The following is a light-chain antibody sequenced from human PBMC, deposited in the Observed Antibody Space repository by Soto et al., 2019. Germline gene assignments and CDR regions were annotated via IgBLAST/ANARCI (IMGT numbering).Light chain of an antibody. J-gene: IGKJ1*01. V-gene: IGKV3-15*01. CDR2: GAS. Sequence: EIVMTQSPATLSVSPGERATFSCRASQSVSSNLAWYQQKPGQAPRLLIYGASIRATGIPARFSGSGSGTEFSLTISSLQPDDCATYYCQQYENYWTFGQGTKVDIK. CDR1: QSVSSN. CDR3: QQYENYWT.